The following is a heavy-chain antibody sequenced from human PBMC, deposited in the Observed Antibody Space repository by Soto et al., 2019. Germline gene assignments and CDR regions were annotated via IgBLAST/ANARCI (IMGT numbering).Heavy chain of an antibody. CDR3: TTSNLGVDF. V-gene: IGHV3-15*01. CDR1: GLIFSGVW. CDR2: IKTKPDDGTI. D-gene: IGHD1-1*01. Sequence: GGSLRLSCAASGLIFSGVWMTWVRQAPGKGLEWVGRIKTKPDDGTIDYAAPVRGRFTISRDDSKNTLYLQMTSLTPDDTGVYYCTTSNLGVDFWGPGTLVTVSS. J-gene: IGHJ4*02.